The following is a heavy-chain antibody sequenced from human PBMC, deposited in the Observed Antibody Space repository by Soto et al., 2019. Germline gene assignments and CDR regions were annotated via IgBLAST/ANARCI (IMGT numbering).Heavy chain of an antibody. D-gene: IGHD2-15*01. CDR1: GYTFTNFG. V-gene: IGHV1-18*04. CDR3: ARATYCSGGNCYYFDS. J-gene: IGHJ4*02. CDR2: ISTYSGNT. Sequence: QVQLVQSGAEVKKPGASVKVSCKALGYTFTNFGVSWVRQAPGQGLEWMGWISTYSGNTHYPQRLQGRVTMTTVTSSRTAYMELRSLISDDTAVNYCARATYCSGGNCYYFDSWGQGTLVTVSS.